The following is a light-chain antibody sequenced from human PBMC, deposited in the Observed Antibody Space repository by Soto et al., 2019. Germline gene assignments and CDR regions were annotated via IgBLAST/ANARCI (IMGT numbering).Light chain of an antibody. V-gene: IGKV3-15*01. CDR2: GAS. Sequence: EIVMMQSPATLSVSPGERATLFCRASQSVISNLAWYQQKPGQAPRLLIYGASARATGIPARFSGSGSGTESTLTISSLESEDSAVYYCQQYSSWPLWTFGQGTKVEIK. CDR1: QSVISN. J-gene: IGKJ1*01. CDR3: QQYSSWPLWT.